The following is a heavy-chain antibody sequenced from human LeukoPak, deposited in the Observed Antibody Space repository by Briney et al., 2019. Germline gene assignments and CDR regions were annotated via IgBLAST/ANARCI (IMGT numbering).Heavy chain of an antibody. CDR3: TRSPRLGRYGYGPWELPVSYFDY. CDR2: IYHSGSA. Sequence: SETLSLTCAVSGGSISSNNWWSWVRQPPGKGLEWIGEIYHSGSANYNPSLKSRVTILVDKSKNQLSLILSSVTAADTAVYYCTRSPRLGRYGYGPWELPVSYFDYWGQGTLVTVSS. J-gene: IGHJ4*02. CDR1: GGSISSNNW. V-gene: IGHV4-4*02. D-gene: IGHD1-26*01.